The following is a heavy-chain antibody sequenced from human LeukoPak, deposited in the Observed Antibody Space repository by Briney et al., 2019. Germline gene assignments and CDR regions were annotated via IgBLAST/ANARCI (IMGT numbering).Heavy chain of an antibody. CDR1: GYTFTSYD. J-gene: IGHJ6*03. CDR2: MNPNSGNT. D-gene: IGHD4-17*01. CDR3: ARDHYVVKRDYGDYYYYYYYYMDV. Sequence: ASEKVSCKASGYTFTSYDINWVRQATGQGLEWMGWMNPNSGNTGYAQKFQGRVTMTRNTSISTAYMELSRLRSDDTAVYYCARDHYVVKRDYGDYYYYYYYYMDVWGKGTTVTISS. V-gene: IGHV1-8*01.